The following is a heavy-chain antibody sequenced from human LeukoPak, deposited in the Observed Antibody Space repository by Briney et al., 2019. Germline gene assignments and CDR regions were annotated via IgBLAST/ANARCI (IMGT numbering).Heavy chain of an antibody. D-gene: IGHD6-13*01. V-gene: IGHV3-21*04. CDR1: GFTFSDYT. Sequence: GGSLRLSCPASGFTFSDYTMHWVRQAPGKGLEWVASISSVSTYIFHADSVKGRFTISRDNAKNSVYLQMNSLRAEDTAVYYCAKFLSSSWYSPPGWGQGTLVTVSS. CDR2: ISSVSTYI. J-gene: IGHJ4*02. CDR3: AKFLSSSWYSPPG.